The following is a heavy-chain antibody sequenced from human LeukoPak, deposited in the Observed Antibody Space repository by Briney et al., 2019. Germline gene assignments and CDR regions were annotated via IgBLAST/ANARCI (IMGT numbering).Heavy chain of an antibody. CDR3: AREMYYYDSSGYYNPNPPASFDY. D-gene: IGHD3-22*01. CDR1: GFTFSDYY. Sequence: PGGSLRLSCAASGFTFSDYYMSWIRQAPGKGLEWVSYISSSGSTIYYADSVKGRFTISRDNAKNSLYLQMNSLRAEDTAVYYCAREMYYYDSSGYYNPNPPASFDYWGQGTLVTVSS. CDR2: ISSSGSTI. V-gene: IGHV3-11*01. J-gene: IGHJ4*02.